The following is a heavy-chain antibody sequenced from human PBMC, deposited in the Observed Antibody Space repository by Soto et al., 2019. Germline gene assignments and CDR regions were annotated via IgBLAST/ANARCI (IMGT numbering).Heavy chain of an antibody. Sequence: PSETLSLTCTVSGDSMNNYFCGWVRQPPGKGLVWIGHFYHSGTTNYSPALKSRVTISIDQSKNQFSLRLNSVTAADTAVYFCARDPGYCTNGVCPIFDFWGQGIPVTVSS. CDR3: ARDPGYCTNGVCPIFDF. D-gene: IGHD2-8*01. CDR2: FYHSGTT. CDR1: GDSMNNYF. V-gene: IGHV4-59*01. J-gene: IGHJ4*02.